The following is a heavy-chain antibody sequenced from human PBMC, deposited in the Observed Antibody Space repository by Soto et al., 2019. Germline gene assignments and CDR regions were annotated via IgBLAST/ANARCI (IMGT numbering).Heavy chain of an antibody. CDR2: IYYSGST. Sequence: SETLSLTCTVSGGSISSGGYYWSWIRQHPGKGLEWIGYIYYSGSTYYNPSLKSRVTISVDTSKNQFSLKLSSVTAADTAVYYCARALVPAAIRDFDYWGQGTLVTVSS. V-gene: IGHV4-31*03. D-gene: IGHD2-2*01. CDR3: ARALVPAAIRDFDY. J-gene: IGHJ4*02. CDR1: GGSISSGGYY.